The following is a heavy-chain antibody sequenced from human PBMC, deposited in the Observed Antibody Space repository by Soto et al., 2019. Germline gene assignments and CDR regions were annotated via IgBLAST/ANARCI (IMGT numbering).Heavy chain of an antibody. Sequence: QVQLVESGGGVVQPGRSLRLSCAASGFTFINYGMHWVRQAPGKGLEWVAVIWHDGSDEYYADSVKGRFTISRDNSKNTLYLQMNSLRAEDTAVYYCARDRYSRGWYNYFDHWGQGTLVTVSS. CDR2: IWHDGSDE. CDR1: GFTFINYG. J-gene: IGHJ4*02. CDR3: ARDRYSRGWYNYFDH. D-gene: IGHD6-19*01. V-gene: IGHV3-33*01.